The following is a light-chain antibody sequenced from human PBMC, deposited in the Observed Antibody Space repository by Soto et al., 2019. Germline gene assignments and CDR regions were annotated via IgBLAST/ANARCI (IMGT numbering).Light chain of an antibody. Sequence: EIVLTQSPATLSLSPGERATLSCRASQSVSSYLAWYQQKPGQAPRLLIYGASTRATGIPARFSGRGSGTDFTLTISSLEPEDFAVYYCQQRSNWPPITFGQGTRLEIK. CDR2: GAS. J-gene: IGKJ5*01. CDR1: QSVSSY. CDR3: QQRSNWPPIT. V-gene: IGKV3-11*01.